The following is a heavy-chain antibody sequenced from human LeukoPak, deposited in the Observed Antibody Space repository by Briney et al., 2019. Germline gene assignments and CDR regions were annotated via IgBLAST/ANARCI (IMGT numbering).Heavy chain of an antibody. D-gene: IGHD5-24*01. CDR2: MNPNSGNT. V-gene: IGHV1-8*03. Sequence: ASVKVSCKASGYTFTSYDINWVRQATGQGLEWMGWMNPNSGNTGYAQKFQGRVTITRNTSISTACMELSSLRSEDTAVYYCARGGRDGYNYGDYFDYWGQGTLVTVSS. CDR3: ARGGRDGYNYGDYFDY. CDR1: GYTFTSYD. J-gene: IGHJ4*02.